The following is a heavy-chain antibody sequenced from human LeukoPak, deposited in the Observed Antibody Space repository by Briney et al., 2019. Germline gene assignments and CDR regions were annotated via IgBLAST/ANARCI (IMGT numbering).Heavy chain of an antibody. CDR2: IYSTGKI. D-gene: IGHD5-18*01. Sequence: PAETLCLTCTVSGGSISSDWWSWVRQPPGKGLELIAYIYSTGKINYNPSLNSRVSMPLDTSKYQFSLNLNSVTAADTALYYCARGNVNTAWNYFGMDVWGQGPTVPVSS. V-gene: IGHV4-59*01. J-gene: IGHJ6*01. CDR3: ARGNVNTAWNYFGMDV. CDR1: GGSISSDW.